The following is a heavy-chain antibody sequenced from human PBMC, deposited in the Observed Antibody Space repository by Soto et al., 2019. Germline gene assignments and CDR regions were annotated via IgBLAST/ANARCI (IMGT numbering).Heavy chain of an antibody. D-gene: IGHD5-18*01. J-gene: IGHJ6*02. CDR2: IYSGGST. CDR1: GFTVSSNY. Sequence: GGSLRLSCAASGFTVSSNYMSWVRQAPGKGLEWVSVIYSGGSTYYADSVKGRFTISRDNSKNTLYLQMNSLRAEDTAVYYCAREAGGYSYGYHYYYGMDVWGQGTTVTVSS. V-gene: IGHV3-53*01. CDR3: AREAGGYSYGYHYYYGMDV.